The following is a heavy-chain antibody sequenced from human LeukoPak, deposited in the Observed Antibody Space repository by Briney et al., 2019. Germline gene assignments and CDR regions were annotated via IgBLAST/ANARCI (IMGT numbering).Heavy chain of an antibody. CDR1: GFTFSSYA. J-gene: IGHJ4*02. CDR2: ISGSGGST. CDR3: AKERPYYDFWSGYSYFDY. D-gene: IGHD3-3*01. V-gene: IGHV3-23*01. Sequence: PGGSLRLSCAASGFTFSSYAMSWVRQAPGKGLEWVSAISGSGGSTYYADSVKGRFTISRDNSKNTLYLQMNSLRAEDTAVYYCAKERPYYDFWSGYSYFDYWGQGTLVTVSS.